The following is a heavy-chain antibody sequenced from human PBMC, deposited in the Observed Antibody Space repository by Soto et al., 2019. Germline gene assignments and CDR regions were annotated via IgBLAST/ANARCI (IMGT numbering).Heavy chain of an antibody. CDR3: ARTPDYGESMYWYCER. CDR1: GGTFSSYA. CDR2: IIPILDIP. Sequence: QVQLVQSGAEVKKPGSSVKVSCKGSGGTFSSYALNWVRQAPGQGLEWMGRIIPILDIPNDAQKLQGRVTITAHKSTSTAYMELSSLRSEDTAVDFWARTPDYGESMYWYCERWGRGTLVTVSS. J-gene: IGHJ2*01. V-gene: IGHV1-69*02. D-gene: IGHD4-17*01.